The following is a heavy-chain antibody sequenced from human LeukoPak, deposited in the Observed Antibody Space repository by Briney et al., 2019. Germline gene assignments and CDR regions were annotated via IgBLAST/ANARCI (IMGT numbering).Heavy chain of an antibody. Sequence: GGSLRLSCAASGFTFSSCGMHWVRQAPGKGLEWVAFIRYDGSNKYYADSVKGRFTISRDNSKNTLYLQMNSLRAEDTAVYYCAKDGYDFWSGYFDYWGQGTLVTVSP. D-gene: IGHD3-3*01. J-gene: IGHJ4*02. V-gene: IGHV3-30*02. CDR3: AKDGYDFWSGYFDY. CDR2: IRYDGSNK. CDR1: GFTFSSCG.